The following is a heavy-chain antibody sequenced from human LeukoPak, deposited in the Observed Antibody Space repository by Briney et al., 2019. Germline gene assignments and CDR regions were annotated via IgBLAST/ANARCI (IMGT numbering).Heavy chain of an antibody. CDR2: ISYDGSNK. CDR1: GFTFSSYG. CDR3: ARAAIAAARIYYYMDV. D-gene: IGHD6-13*01. Sequence: GGSLRLSCAASGFTFSSYGMHWVRQAPGKGLEWVAVISYDGSNKYYADSVKGRFTISRDNSENTLYLQMNSLRAEDTAVYYCARAAIAAARIYYYMDVWGKGTTATVSS. J-gene: IGHJ6*03. V-gene: IGHV3-30*03.